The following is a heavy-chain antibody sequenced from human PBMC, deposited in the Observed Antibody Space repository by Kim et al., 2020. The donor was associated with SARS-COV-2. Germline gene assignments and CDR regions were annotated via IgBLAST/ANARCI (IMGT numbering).Heavy chain of an antibody. V-gene: IGHV3-15*01. Sequence: GGSLRLSCAASGFTFSNAWMSWVRQAPGKGLEWVGRIKSKTDGGTTDYAAPVKGRFTISRDDSTNTLYLQMNSLKTEDTAVYYCTTDLGYSYGYLYCFDYCGQGTLVTVSS. CDR1: GFTFSNAW. D-gene: IGHD5-18*01. J-gene: IGHJ4*02. CDR2: IKSKTDGGTT. CDR3: TTDLGYSYGYLYCFDY.